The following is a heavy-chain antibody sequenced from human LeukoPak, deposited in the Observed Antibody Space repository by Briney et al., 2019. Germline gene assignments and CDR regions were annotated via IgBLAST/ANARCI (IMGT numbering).Heavy chain of an antibody. CDR2: ISSSSSTI. V-gene: IGHV3-48*01. CDR1: GFTFSSYS. D-gene: IGHD6-6*01. Sequence: GGSLRLSCAASGFTFSSYSMNWVRQAPGKGLEWVSYISSSSSTIYYADSVKGRFTISRDNAKNSLYLQMNSLRAEDTAVYYCATYSRSSGYYYYMDVWGKGTTVTVSS. CDR3: ATYSRSSGYYYYMDV. J-gene: IGHJ6*03.